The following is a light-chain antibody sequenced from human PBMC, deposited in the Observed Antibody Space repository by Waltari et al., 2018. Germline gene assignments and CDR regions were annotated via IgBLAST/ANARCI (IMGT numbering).Light chain of an antibody. J-gene: IGLJ3*02. CDR3: SSYTSSSTWV. CDR1: STAIGGYNY. Sequence: QSALTQPASVSGSPGQSITISCTGPSTAIGGYNYVSCYQQHPGKAPKPPICDVNEWPSGVSDRFSGSKSGNTASLTISGLQAEDEADYYCSSYTSSSTWVFGGGTKLTVL. V-gene: IGLV2-14*03. CDR2: DVN.